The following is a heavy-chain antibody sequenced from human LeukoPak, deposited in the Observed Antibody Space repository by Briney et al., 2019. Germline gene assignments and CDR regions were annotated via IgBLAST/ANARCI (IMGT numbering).Heavy chain of an antibody. D-gene: IGHD5-18*01. V-gene: IGHV3-30*04. CDR3: ARDLDTDMVQADY. Sequence: PGRSLRLSCAASGFTFSSYAMHWVRQAPGKGLEWVAVISYDGSNKYYADSVKGRFTISRDNSKNTLYLQMNSLRAEDTAVYYCARDLDTDMVQADYWGQGTLVTVSS. J-gene: IGHJ4*02. CDR1: GFTFSSYA. CDR2: ISYDGSNK.